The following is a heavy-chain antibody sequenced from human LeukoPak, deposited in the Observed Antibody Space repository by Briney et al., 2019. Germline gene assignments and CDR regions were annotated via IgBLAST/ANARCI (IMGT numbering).Heavy chain of an antibody. Sequence: ASETLSLTCAVYGGSFSGYYWSWIRQPPGKGLEWIGEINHSGSTNYNPSLKSRVTISVDTSKNQFSLKLSSVTAADTAVYYCARDRAVLGTSGDYWGQGTLVTVSS. CDR2: INHSGST. J-gene: IGHJ4*02. D-gene: IGHD6-19*01. CDR1: GGSFSGYY. V-gene: IGHV4-34*01. CDR3: ARDRAVLGTSGDY.